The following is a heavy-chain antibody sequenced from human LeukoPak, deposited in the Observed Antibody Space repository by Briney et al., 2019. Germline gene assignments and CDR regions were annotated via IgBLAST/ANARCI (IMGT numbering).Heavy chain of an antibody. D-gene: IGHD6-13*01. J-gene: IGHJ4*02. Sequence: SGGSLRLSCVASGFTFSSYWMSWVRQAPGKGLEWVANIKQDGSEKYYVDSVKSRFTISRDNAKNSLYLQMNSLRAEDTAVYYCARAGSSWYYFDYWGQGTLVTVSS. CDR2: IKQDGSEK. CDR3: ARAGSSWYYFDY. CDR1: GFTFSSYW. V-gene: IGHV3-7*01.